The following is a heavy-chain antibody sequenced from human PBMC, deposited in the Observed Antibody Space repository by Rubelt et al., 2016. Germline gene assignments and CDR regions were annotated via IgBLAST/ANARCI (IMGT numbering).Heavy chain of an antibody. CDR2: ISYDGSNK. J-gene: IGHJ6*02. CDR3: VGNDDGSGRTLFYGMDV. CDR1: GFTFSSYS. Sequence: QVQLVESGGGVVQPGRSLRLSCAASGFTFSSYSMHWVRQAPGKGLEWVAVISYDGSNKYYADSVRGRFTIPRDNSKSALRLQINSRGAEDTAWYYWVGNDDGSGRTLFYGMDVWGQGTTVTVSS. D-gene: IGHD3-10*01. V-gene: IGHV3-30*04.